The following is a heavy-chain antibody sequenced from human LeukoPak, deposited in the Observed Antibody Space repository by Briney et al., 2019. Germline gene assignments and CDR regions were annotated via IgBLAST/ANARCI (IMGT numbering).Heavy chain of an antibody. J-gene: IGHJ4*02. D-gene: IGHD2-21*01. Sequence: PSETLSLTCTVSGGSISSYYWSWIRQPPGKGLEWIGYIYYSGSTNYNPSLKSRVTISVDTYKNQFSLKLSSVTAADTAVYYCARDMAGGADYWGQGTLVTVSS. V-gene: IGHV4-59*01. CDR2: IYYSGST. CDR1: GGSISSYY. CDR3: ARDMAGGADY.